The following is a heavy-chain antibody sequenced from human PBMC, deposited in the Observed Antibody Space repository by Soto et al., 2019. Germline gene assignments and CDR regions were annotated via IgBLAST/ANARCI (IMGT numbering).Heavy chain of an antibody. D-gene: IGHD2-2*01. CDR1: GGTFSSYT. V-gene: IGHV1-69*02. Sequence: GASVKVSCKASGGTFSSYTISWVRQAPGQGLEWMGRIIPILGIANYAQKFQGRVTITADKSTSTAYMELSSLRSEDTAVYYCARGTSSTSCYGPAQREDCGYYYMDVWGKGTTVTVSS. CDR2: IIPILGIA. CDR3: ARGTSSTSCYGPAQREDCGYYYMDV. J-gene: IGHJ6*03.